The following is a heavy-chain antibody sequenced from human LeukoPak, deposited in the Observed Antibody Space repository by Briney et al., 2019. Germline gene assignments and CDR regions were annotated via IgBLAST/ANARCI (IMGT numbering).Heavy chain of an antibody. CDR2: IKQDGSEK. Sequence: GGSLRLSCAASGFTFSSYWMSWVRQAPGKGLEGVANIKQDGSEKYYVDSVKGRFTISRDNAKNSLYLQMNSLRAEDTAVYYCARAHRASSGGTSTMGYWGQGTLVTVSS. D-gene: IGHD1-1*01. CDR3: ARAHRASSGGTSTMGY. V-gene: IGHV3-7*01. CDR1: GFTFSSYW. J-gene: IGHJ4*02.